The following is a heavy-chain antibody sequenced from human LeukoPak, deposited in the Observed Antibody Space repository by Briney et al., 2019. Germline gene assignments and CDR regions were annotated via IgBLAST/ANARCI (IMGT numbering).Heavy chain of an antibody. J-gene: IGHJ3*02. V-gene: IGHV1-69*04. D-gene: IGHD6-13*01. CDR1: GGTFSSYA. CDR2: IIPILGIA. CDR3: ARAAAGDAFDI. Sequence: SVKVSCKASGGTFSSYAISWVRQAPGQGLEWMGRIIPILGIANYAQKFQGRVTITADKSTSTAYMELSSLRSEDTAVYYCARAAAGDAFDIWGQGTMVTVSS.